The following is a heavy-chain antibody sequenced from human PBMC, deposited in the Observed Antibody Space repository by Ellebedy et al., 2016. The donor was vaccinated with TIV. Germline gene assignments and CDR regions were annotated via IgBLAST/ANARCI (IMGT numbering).Heavy chain of an antibody. CDR1: GGSFSGYY. J-gene: IGHJ5*02. Sequence: SETLSLXCAVYGGSFSGYYWSWIRQPPGKGLEWIGEINHSGSTNYNPSLKSRVTISVDTSKNQFSLKLSSVTAADTAVYYCARDDYDYVWGSFANWFDPWGQGTLVTVSS. V-gene: IGHV4-34*01. D-gene: IGHD3-16*01. CDR3: ARDDYDYVWGSFANWFDP. CDR2: INHSGST.